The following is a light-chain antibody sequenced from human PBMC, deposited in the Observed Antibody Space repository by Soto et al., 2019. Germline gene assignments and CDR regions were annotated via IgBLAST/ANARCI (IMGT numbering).Light chain of an antibody. J-gene: IGKJ1*01. V-gene: IGKV3-20*01. CDR1: QNIPDTY. CDR2: DVS. CDR3: QQSGRSPGT. Sequence: EIVLTQSPGTLSLSPGDRATLSCRASQNIPDTYLTWYQQKPGQAPSLLIYDVSPGAPSIPNRFSGSGSGTDFDLTIRRVEPEDFAMYFCQQSGRSPGTFGEEKKGEV.